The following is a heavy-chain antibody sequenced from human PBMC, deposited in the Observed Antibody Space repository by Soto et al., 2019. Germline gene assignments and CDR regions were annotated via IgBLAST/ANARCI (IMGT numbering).Heavy chain of an antibody. CDR1: GFTFSSYG. CDR2: ISYDGSNK. J-gene: IGHJ4*02. Sequence: GGSLRLSCAASGFTFSSYGMHWVRQAPGKGLEWVAVISYDGSNKYYADSVKGRFTISRDNSKNTLYLQMNSLRAEDTAVYYCAKDFADTLELLWFGEQPLSGFDYWGQGTLVTVSS. V-gene: IGHV3-30*18. CDR3: AKDFADTLELLWFGEQPLSGFDY. D-gene: IGHD3-10*01.